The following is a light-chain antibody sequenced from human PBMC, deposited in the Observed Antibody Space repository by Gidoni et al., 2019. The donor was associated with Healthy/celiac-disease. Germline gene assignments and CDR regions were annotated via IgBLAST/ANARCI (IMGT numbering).Light chain of an antibody. J-gene: IGKJ4*01. CDR2: KAS. CDR1: QSISSW. CDR3: QQYNSYSPLT. V-gene: IGKV1-5*03. Sequence: DIQMTQSPSTLSASVGDRVTITCRASQSISSWLAWYQQKPGKAPKLLIYKASSLESGVPSRFSGSGSGTEFTLTISSLQPDDFATYCQQYNSYSPLTFGGGTKVEIK.